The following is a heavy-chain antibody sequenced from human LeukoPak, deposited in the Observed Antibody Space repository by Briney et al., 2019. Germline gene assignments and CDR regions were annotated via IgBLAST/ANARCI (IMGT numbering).Heavy chain of an antibody. D-gene: IGHD5-18*01. CDR1: GFTFSSYA. CDR3: AKERGYSYGYDY. Sequence: PGGSLRLSCAASGFTFSSYAMSWVRQAPGKALEWVPAISGSGGSTYYADSVKGRFTISRDNSKNTLYLQMNSLRAEDTAVYYCAKERGYSYGYDYWGQGTLVTVSS. V-gene: IGHV3-23*01. CDR2: ISGSGGST. J-gene: IGHJ4*02.